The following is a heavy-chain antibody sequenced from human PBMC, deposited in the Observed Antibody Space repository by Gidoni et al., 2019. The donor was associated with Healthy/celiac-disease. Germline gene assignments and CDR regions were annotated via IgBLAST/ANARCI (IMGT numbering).Heavy chain of an antibody. CDR3: AREGGGKRLLGDHDAFDI. Sequence: QLQLQESGSGLVKPSQTLSLTCAVSGGSISSGGYSWSWIRQPPVKGLEWIGYIYHSGSTYYNPSLKSRVTISVDRSKNQFSLKLSSVTAADTAVYYCAREGGGKRLLGDHDAFDIWGQGTMVTVSS. V-gene: IGHV4-30-2*01. D-gene: IGHD3-16*01. CDR1: GGSISSGGYS. J-gene: IGHJ3*02. CDR2: IYHSGST.